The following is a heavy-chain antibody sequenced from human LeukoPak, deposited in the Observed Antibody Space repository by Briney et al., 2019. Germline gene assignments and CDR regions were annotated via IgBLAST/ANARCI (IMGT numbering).Heavy chain of an antibody. J-gene: IGHJ4*02. D-gene: IGHD5-12*01. V-gene: IGHV3-48*03. CDR1: GFTFSTYE. CDR3: ARDRQGGYGFDY. Sequence: GGSLRLSCAGSGFTFSTYEINWVRQAPGKGLEWVSYISASGNTIYYADSVKGRFTISRDDAKDSVYLQMNSLRAEDTAVYYCARDRQGGYGFDYWGRGTLVTVSS. CDR2: ISASGNTI.